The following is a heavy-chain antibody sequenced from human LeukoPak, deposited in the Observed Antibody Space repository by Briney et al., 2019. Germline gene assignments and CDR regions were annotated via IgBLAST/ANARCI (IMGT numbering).Heavy chain of an antibody. J-gene: IGHJ4*02. CDR3: ARDEHWEYSSSSFEY. D-gene: IGHD6-6*01. CDR2: ISSSGGTT. CDR1: GFTFSSYA. Sequence: PGGSLRLSCAASGFTFSSYAMSWVRQAPGKGLEWVSTISSSGGTTDYADSVKGRFTISRDNSKNTLYLQMNSLRAEDTAVYYCARDEHWEYSSSSFEYWGQGTLVTVSS. V-gene: IGHV3-23*01.